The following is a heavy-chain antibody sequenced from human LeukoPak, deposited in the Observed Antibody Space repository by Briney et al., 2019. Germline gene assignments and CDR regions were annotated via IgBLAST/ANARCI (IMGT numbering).Heavy chain of an antibody. CDR3: ARRRYCGGGSCSYYFDY. Sequence: SETLSLTCTVSGGSISSSSYYWGWIRQPPGKGLEWIGSIYYSGSTYYNPSLKSRVTISVDTSKNQFSLKPSSVTAADTAVYYCARRRYCGGGSCSYYFDYWGQGTLVTVSS. D-gene: IGHD2-15*01. J-gene: IGHJ4*02. CDR2: IYYSGST. V-gene: IGHV4-39*01. CDR1: GGSISSSSYY.